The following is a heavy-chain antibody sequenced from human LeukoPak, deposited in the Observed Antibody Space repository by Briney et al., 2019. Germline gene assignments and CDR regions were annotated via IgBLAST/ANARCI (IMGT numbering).Heavy chain of an antibody. CDR3: AVTTVTTFDAFDI. J-gene: IGHJ3*02. CDR2: IYYSGST. V-gene: IGHV4-39*01. Sequence: PSETLSLTCTVSGGSISSSSYYWGWIRQPPGKGLEWIGSIYYSGSTYYKPSLKSRVTISVDTSKNQFSLKLCSVTAADTAVYYCAVTTVTTFDAFDIWGQGTMVTVSS. CDR1: GGSISSSSYY. D-gene: IGHD4-17*01.